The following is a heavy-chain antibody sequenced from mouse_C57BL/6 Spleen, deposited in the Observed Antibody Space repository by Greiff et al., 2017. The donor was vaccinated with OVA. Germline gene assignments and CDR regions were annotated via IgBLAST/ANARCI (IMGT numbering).Heavy chain of an antibody. CDR1: GYTFTSYW. CDR3: ARDGYYSLDY. J-gene: IGHJ2*01. Sequence: VQLQQSGAELVRPGSSVKLSCKASGYTFTSYWMDWVKQRPGQGLEWIGNIYPSDSETHYNQKFKDKATLTVDKSSSTAYMQLSSLTSEDSAVYYCARDGYYSLDYWGQGTTLTVSS. V-gene: IGHV1-61*01. D-gene: IGHD2-3*01. CDR2: IYPSDSET.